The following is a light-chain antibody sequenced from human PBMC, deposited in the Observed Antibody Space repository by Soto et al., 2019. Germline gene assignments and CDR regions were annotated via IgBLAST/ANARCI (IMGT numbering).Light chain of an antibody. CDR3: SAYAGNNTPVI. J-gene: IGLJ2*01. V-gene: IGLV2-8*01. CDR2: EVT. CDR1: SSDVGGHNF. Sequence: QSALTQPPSASVSSGQSVTISCTGTSSDVGGHNFVSWYQQHPGKAPKFLIYEVTKRPSGVPDRFSGSKSGITASLTVSGFQADDETYYYCSAYAGNNTPVIFGGGTKVPVL.